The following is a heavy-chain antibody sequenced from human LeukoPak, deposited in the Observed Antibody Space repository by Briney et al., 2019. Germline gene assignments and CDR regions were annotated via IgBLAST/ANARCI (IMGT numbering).Heavy chain of an antibody. Sequence: ASVKVSCKASGYTFTGYYMHWVRQAPGQGLEWMGWINPNSGGTNYAQKFQGRVTMTRDTSISTAYMELSRLRSDDTAVYYCARVWFGDPSGAFDIWGQGTMVTVSS. V-gene: IGHV1-2*02. CDR1: GYTFTGYY. D-gene: IGHD3-10*01. CDR2: INPNSGGT. CDR3: ARVWFGDPSGAFDI. J-gene: IGHJ3*02.